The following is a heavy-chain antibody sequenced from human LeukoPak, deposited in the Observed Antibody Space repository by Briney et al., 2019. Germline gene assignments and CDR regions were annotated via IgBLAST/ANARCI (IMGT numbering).Heavy chain of an antibody. V-gene: IGHV1-2*02. J-gene: IGHJ6*02. CDR2: INPNSGGT. CDR1: GYTFTGYY. CDR3: ASQAYCGGDCYSRLLLYYYGMDV. D-gene: IGHD2-21*02. Sequence: ASVKVSCKASGYTFTGYYMHWVRQAPGQGLEWMGWINPNSGGTNYARKFQGRVTMTRDTSISTAYMELSRLRSEDTAVYYCASQAYCGGDCYSRLLLYYYGMDVWGQGTTVTVSS.